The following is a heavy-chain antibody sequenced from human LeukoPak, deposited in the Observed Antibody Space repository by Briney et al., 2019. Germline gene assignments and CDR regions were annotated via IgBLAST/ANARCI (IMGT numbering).Heavy chain of an antibody. J-gene: IGHJ3*02. V-gene: IGHV4-38-2*02. D-gene: IGHD3-10*01. CDR2: IYHDGST. Sequence: SETLSLTCTVSAYSFNSPYYWGWIRQPPGKGLEWIGSIYHDGSTYYNPSLKSRVTISVDTSKNQLSLRVNSVTAADTAVYYCARIYGAFDIWGQGTRVIVSS. CDR1: AYSFNSPYY. CDR3: ARIYGAFDI.